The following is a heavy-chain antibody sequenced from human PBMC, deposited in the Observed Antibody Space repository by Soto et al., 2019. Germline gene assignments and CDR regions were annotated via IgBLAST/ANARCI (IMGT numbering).Heavy chain of an antibody. CDR1: GFTFSSYW. D-gene: IGHD3-16*01. CDR2: INSDGSST. Sequence: GGSLRLSCAASGFTFSSYWMHWVRQAPGKGLVWVSRINSDGSSTSYADSVKGRFTISRDNAKNTLYLQMNSLRAEDTAVYYCARDLPYYDYIWGSYIRYDYWGQGTLVTVSS. V-gene: IGHV3-74*01. CDR3: ARDLPYYDYIWGSYIRYDY. J-gene: IGHJ4*02.